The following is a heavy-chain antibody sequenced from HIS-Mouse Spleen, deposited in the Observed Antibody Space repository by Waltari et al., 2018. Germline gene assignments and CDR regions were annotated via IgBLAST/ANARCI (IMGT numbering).Heavy chain of an antibody. Sequence: QLQLQESGPGLVKPSETLSLTCTVPGGASSSSRYYRGWIRQPPGKGLEWIGSIYYSGSTYYNPSLKSRVTISVDTSKNQFSLKLSSVTAADTAVYYCAREIPYSSSWYDWYFDLWGRGTLVTVSS. D-gene: IGHD6-13*01. CDR1: GGASSSSRYY. CDR2: IYYSGST. CDR3: AREIPYSSSWYDWYFDL. V-gene: IGHV4-39*07. J-gene: IGHJ2*01.